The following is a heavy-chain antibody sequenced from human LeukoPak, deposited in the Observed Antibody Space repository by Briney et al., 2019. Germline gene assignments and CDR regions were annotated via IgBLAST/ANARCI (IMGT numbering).Heavy chain of an antibody. CDR2: ISAYNGNT. V-gene: IGHV1-18*01. CDR3: ARATTDPYYYYYYYMDV. D-gene: IGHD5-12*01. J-gene: IGHJ6*03. CDR1: GYTFTSYG. Sequence: GASVKVSCKASGYTFTSYGISWVRQAPGQGLEWMGWISAYNGNTNYAQKLQGRVTMTTDTSTSTAYMELRSLRSGDTAVYYCARATTDPYYYYYYYMDVWGKGTTVTVSS.